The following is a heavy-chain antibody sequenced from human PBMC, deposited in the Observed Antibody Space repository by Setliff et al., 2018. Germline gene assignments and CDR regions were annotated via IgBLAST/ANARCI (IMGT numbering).Heavy chain of an antibody. D-gene: IGHD5-18*01. CDR3: ARGRGTAMVSIYQYYYMDV. J-gene: IGHJ6*03. CDR2: INHSASA. V-gene: IGHV4-34*01. CDR1: GGSFSDYY. Sequence: SETLSLTCAASGGSFSDYYWTWIRQPPGKGLEWIAEINHSASANYNPSLKSRVTISVDTSKNQFSLKVNSVTAADTAVYYCARGRGTAMVSIYQYYYMDVWGKGTTVTVSS.